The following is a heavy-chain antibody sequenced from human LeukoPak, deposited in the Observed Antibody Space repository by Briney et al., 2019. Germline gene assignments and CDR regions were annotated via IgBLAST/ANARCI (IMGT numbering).Heavy chain of an antibody. Sequence: SETLSLTSTVSGGSISSYYWSWIRQPPGKGLEWIGYIYYSGSTNYNPSLKSRVTISVDTSKNQFSLKLSSVTAADTAVYYCARHHSGSYHWYFDLWGRGTLVTVSS. CDR3: ARHHSGSYHWYFDL. CDR1: GGSISSYY. V-gene: IGHV4-59*08. D-gene: IGHD1-26*01. J-gene: IGHJ2*01. CDR2: IYYSGST.